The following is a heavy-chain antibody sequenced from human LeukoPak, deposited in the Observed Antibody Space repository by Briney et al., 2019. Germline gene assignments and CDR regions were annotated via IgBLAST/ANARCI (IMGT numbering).Heavy chain of an antibody. V-gene: IGHV4-34*01. CDR3: ARLGPYYYYGMDV. CDR1: GFTFSSYS. Sequence: SPGGSLRLSCAASGFTFSSYSMNWVRQAPGKGLEWIGEINHSGSTNYNPSLKSRVTISVDTSKNQFSLKLSSVTAADTAVYYCARLGPYYYYGMDVWGQGTTVTVSS. CDR2: INHSGST. D-gene: IGHD1-26*01. J-gene: IGHJ6*02.